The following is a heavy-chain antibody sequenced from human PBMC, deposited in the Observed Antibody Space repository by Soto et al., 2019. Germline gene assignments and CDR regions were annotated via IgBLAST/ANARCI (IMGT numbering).Heavy chain of an antibody. CDR1: GYTFTSYA. V-gene: IGHV1-3*01. J-gene: IGHJ6*02. Sequence: GASVKVSCKASGYTFTSYAMHWVRQAPGQRLEWMGWINAGNGNTKYSQKFQGRVTITRDTSASTAYMELSSLRSEDTAVYYCARKDYYGSASPIGDYYYYGMDVWGQGTTVTVSS. CDR3: ARKDYYGSASPIGDYYYYGMDV. D-gene: IGHD3-10*01. CDR2: INAGNGNT.